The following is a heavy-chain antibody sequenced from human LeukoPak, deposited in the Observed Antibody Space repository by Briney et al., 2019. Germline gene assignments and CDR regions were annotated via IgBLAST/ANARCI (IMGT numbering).Heavy chain of an antibody. Sequence: GGSLRLSCAASGFTFSDYYMSWIRQAPGKGLEWVSYISSSGSTIYYADSVKGRFTISRDNAKNSLYLQMNSLRAEDAAVYYCARDGDCYGSGSYDFDYWGQGTLVTVSS. CDR3: ARDGDCYGSGSYDFDY. D-gene: IGHD3-10*01. CDR1: GFTFSDYY. V-gene: IGHV3-11*04. J-gene: IGHJ4*02. CDR2: ISSSGSTI.